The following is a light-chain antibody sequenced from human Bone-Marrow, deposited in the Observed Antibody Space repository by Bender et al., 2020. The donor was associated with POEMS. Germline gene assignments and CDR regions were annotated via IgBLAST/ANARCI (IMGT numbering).Light chain of an antibody. J-gene: IGLJ3*02. V-gene: IGLV1-44*01. CDR3: AVWDDSLNGWV. CDR1: ITNIGAHA. Sequence: QSVLPPPSSSSGPPGQSATTSCSGGITNIGAHAVNWHQHLPGTAPKLLIYSSHRRPSEVPDRFSGSRSGTSASLAISGLQSEDEADYYCAVWDDSLNGWVFGGGTKLTVL. CDR2: SSH.